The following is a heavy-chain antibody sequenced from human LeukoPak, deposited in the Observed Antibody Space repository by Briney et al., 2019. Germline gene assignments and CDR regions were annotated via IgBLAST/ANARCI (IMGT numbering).Heavy chain of an antibody. J-gene: IGHJ4*02. CDR2: ITWTGGGI. V-gene: IGHV3-9*03. Sequence: PGGSLRLSCAAYGFNFDDYAMHWVRQAPGKGLEWVSGITWTGGGIEYADAVKGRFTISRDNAKNSLYLEMNSLRAEDMALYYCAKDISAGLTGTPFDCWGQGTLVTVSS. D-gene: IGHD3-9*01. CDR1: GFNFDDYA. CDR3: AKDISAGLTGTPFDC.